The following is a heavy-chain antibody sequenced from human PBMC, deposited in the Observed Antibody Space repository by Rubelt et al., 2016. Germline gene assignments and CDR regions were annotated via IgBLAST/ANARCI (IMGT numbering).Heavy chain of an antibody. Sequence: QVQLQESGPGLVKPSETLSLTCTVSGDSISSYYWSWIRQPPGKGLEWIGYIYYSGSTNYSPSLKSRVPISVDTSKDQFSLELSSVTAADTAVYYCARAYSSGWYYFDYWGQGTLVTVSS. CDR1: GDSISSYY. V-gene: IGHV4-59*01. CDR2: IYYSGST. J-gene: IGHJ4*02. D-gene: IGHD6-19*01. CDR3: ARAYSSGWYYFDY.